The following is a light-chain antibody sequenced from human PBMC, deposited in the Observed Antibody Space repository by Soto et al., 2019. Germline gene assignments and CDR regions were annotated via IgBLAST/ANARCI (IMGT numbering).Light chain of an antibody. J-gene: IGKJ1*01. CDR3: QQYNNWPRM. CDR1: QRVSSN. CDR2: GAS. Sequence: EIVMTQSPATLSVSPGERATLSCRASQRVSSNLAWYQQKPGQAPRLLIYGASTRATGIPARFSGSGSGTEFTLTISSLLSEDFAIYYCQQYNNWPRMFGQGTRVEIK. V-gene: IGKV3-15*01.